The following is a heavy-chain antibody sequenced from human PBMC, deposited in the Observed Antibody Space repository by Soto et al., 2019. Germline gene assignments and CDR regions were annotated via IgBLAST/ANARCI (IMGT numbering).Heavy chain of an antibody. CDR3: ARGAALAGKRDL. CDR1: GFTFTSDI. CDR2: ISSHGRDI. J-gene: IGHJ4*01. D-gene: IGHD6-19*01. Sequence: EVQLVESGGGLVKPGGSVRLSCAASGFTFTSDIITWVRQAPGKGLEWVSSISSHGRDIFYADSVKGRFTIARDNAKDSLHLQMNSLTGEDSAVYYCARGAALAGKRDLWGHGTLVTVSS. V-gene: IGHV3-21*06.